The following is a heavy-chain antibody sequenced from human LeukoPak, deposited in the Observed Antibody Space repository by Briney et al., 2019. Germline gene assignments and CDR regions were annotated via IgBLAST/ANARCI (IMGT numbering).Heavy chain of an antibody. CDR1: GYTFTSYY. D-gene: IGHD3-22*01. V-gene: IGHV1-46*01. CDR2: INPSGGST. Sequence: ASVKVSCKASGYTFTSYYMHWVRQAPGQGLEWMGIINPSGGSTSYAQKFQGRVTMTRDTSTSTVYMELSSLRSEDTAVYYCASFGAQRGNWAGSYYYDSSGYRASDIWGQGTMVTVSS. CDR3: ASFGAQRGNWAGSYYYDSSGYRASDI. J-gene: IGHJ3*02.